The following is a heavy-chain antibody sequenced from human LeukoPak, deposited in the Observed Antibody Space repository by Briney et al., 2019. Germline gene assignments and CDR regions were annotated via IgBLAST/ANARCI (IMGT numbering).Heavy chain of an antibody. CDR3: AKHLSKYYYYAMDV. J-gene: IGHJ6*02. Sequence: PGGSLRLSCAASGVTLRNYAMTWIRQAPGKGLQWVSVISGDGESTYYADSVRGRFTISRDNSKNTLFLQMNSLRAEDTAVYYCAKHLSKYYYYAMDVWGQGTTVTVSS. CDR1: GVTLRNYA. V-gene: IGHV3-23*01. CDR2: ISGDGEST.